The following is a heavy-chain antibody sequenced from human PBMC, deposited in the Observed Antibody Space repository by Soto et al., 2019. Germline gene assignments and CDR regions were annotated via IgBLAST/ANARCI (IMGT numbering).Heavy chain of an antibody. V-gene: IGHV4-39*01. J-gene: IGHJ6*02. Sequence: SETRYLTRTVSWGSNTSGGNFWDWIREPPGKCLEWIGTVHSTGGTYYSPSLRSPVTIYVDTSKNLFSLKMTSASATDTAVYFCAKREDSSRFGGLDIWGQGPAVT. D-gene: IGHD3-3*01. CDR3: AKREDSSRFGGLDI. CDR1: WGSNTSGGNF. CDR2: VHSTGGT.